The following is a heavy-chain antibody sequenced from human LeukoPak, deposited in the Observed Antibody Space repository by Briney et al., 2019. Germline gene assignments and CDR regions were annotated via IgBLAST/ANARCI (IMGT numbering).Heavy chain of an antibody. J-gene: IGHJ3*02. Sequence: GGSLRLSCAASGFTFSSYWMSWVRQAPGKGLEWVSAISGSGGSTYYADSVKGRFTISRDNSKNTLYLQMNSLRAEDTAVYYCAKHNWNPPNAFDIWGQGTMVTVSS. CDR3: AKHNWNPPNAFDI. V-gene: IGHV3-23*01. CDR2: ISGSGGST. D-gene: IGHD1-1*01. CDR1: GFTFSSYW.